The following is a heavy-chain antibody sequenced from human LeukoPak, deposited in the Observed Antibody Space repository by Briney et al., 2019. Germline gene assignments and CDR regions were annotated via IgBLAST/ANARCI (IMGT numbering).Heavy chain of an antibody. Sequence: KASETLSLTCTVSGGSISSYYWSWIRQPPGKGLEWVSYISSSSSYIYYADSVKGRFTISRDNAKNSLYLQMNSLRAEDTAVYYCARGGDSDAFDIWGQGTMVTVSS. CDR1: GGSISSYY. V-gene: IGHV3-21*01. CDR3: ARGGDSDAFDI. CDR2: ISSSSSYI. J-gene: IGHJ3*02.